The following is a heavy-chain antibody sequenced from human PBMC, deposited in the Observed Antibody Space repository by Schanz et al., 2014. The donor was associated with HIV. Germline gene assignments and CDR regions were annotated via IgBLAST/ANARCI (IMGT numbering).Heavy chain of an antibody. D-gene: IGHD3-22*01. J-gene: IGHJ4*02. V-gene: IGHV3-30*18. CDR1: GFTFSSYG. Sequence: QVHLVESGGGVAQPGRSLRLSCTASGFTFSSYGMHWVRQAPGKGLEWVAGISYDGSNKYYADSVKGRFTISRDNSKNTLYLQMNSLRAEDTAVYYCAKDPNDREKAFDYWGQGTPVTVSS. CDR3: AKDPNDREKAFDY. CDR2: ISYDGSNK.